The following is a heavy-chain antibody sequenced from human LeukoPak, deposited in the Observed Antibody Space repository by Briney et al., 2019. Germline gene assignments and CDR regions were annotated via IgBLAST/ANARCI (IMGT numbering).Heavy chain of an antibody. J-gene: IGHJ4*02. CDR1: GYTFTSYW. CDR3: ARVLAGANYFDY. CDR2: IYSADSDT. V-gene: IGHV5-51*01. Sequence: ESLNISCKASGYTFTSYWIGWVRQMPGKGLEWMGFIYSADSDTRYSPPFQGQVTISADKSISTAYLQWSSLKASDTAMYYCARVLAGANYFDYWGQGTLVTVSS.